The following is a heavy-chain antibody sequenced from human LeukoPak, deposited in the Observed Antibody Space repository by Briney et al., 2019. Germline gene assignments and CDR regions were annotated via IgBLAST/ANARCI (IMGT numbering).Heavy chain of an antibody. J-gene: IGHJ5*02. D-gene: IGHD5-12*01. CDR1: GDSFSSTAVA. CDR2: TYYRPRGWSS. V-gene: IGHV6-1*01. CDR3: AKGLRLETWFTT. Sequence: PSQTLSLTCAISGDSFSSTAVAWNWITQSPSRGLEWRGRTYYRPRGWSSAYAPSVTPRIRLTPPTSKTHFTLQLTSVPTGDTAVYHCAKGLRLETWFTTWGKGPLVTVS.